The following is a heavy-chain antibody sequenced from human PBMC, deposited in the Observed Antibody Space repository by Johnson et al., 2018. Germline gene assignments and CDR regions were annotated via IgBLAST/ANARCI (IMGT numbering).Heavy chain of an antibody. V-gene: IGHV4-34*01. J-gene: IGHJ1*01. D-gene: IGHD1-26*01. CDR1: GGSFSGYY. Sequence: VQLQQWGAGLLKPSETLSLTCAVYGGSFSGYYWSWIRQPPGKGLEWIGEINHSGSTNYNPSLKSRVTISVATSKNQFSLKLSSVTAADTAVYYWATEGVMGWEYDGPFQYWGPGTLVTVSS. CDR3: ATEGVMGWEYDGPFQY. CDR2: INHSGST.